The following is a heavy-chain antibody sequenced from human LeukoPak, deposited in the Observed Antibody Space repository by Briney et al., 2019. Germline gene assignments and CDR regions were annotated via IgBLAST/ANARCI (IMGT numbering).Heavy chain of an antibody. CDR1: GDSISSYY. Sequence: SETLSLTCAVSGDSISSYYWSWIRQPPGKGLEWIGYIYYSGSTSYNPSLKTRVTILVDTSKNQFSLKLSSVTAADTAVYYCARHERDASLDHAFDIWGQGTMVTVSS. D-gene: IGHD5-24*01. CDR3: ARHERDASLDHAFDI. V-gene: IGHV4-59*08. J-gene: IGHJ3*02. CDR2: IYYSGST.